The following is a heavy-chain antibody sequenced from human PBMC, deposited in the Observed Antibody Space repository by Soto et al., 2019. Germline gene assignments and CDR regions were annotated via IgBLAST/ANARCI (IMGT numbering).Heavy chain of an antibody. J-gene: IGHJ4*02. V-gene: IGHV4-59*13. CDR3: ARAHAPTLPFDS. CDR1: GDSIRNVY. CDR2: IYHSGNA. Sequence: SETLSLTCTVSGDSIRNVYWSWIRQPPGKGLEWIGFIYHSGNAKYNPSLKSRVAMSVDSSKNQISLSLNSVTAADSAVYFCARAHAPTLPFDSWGQGTLVTVSS. D-gene: IGHD2-2*01.